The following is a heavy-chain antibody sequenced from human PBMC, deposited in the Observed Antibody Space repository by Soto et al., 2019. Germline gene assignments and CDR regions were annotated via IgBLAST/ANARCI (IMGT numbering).Heavy chain of an antibody. J-gene: IGHJ4*02. CDR3: ATRLQGKWTGVFDF. Sequence: PSETLSLTCTVSRGSISSHYWSWIRQPPGKGPEWIGYVYRSEITNYNPSLESRVTISLDTSKNQFSLKLKSVTAADTLISYFATRLQGKWTGVFDFWSQGTLVTVSS. CDR2: VYRSEIT. CDR1: RGSISSHY. V-gene: IGHV4-59*11. D-gene: IGHD1-26*01.